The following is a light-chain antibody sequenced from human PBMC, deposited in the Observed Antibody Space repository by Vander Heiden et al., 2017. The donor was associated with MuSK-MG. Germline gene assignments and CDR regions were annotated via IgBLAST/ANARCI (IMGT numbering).Light chain of an antibody. Sequence: QSVLTQPPSVSGAPGQRVTISCTGSSSDIGAGYDVHWYQQVPGSAPKLLIFADDNRPSGVPDRFSGSKSATSASLAITGLQAEDEADFYCQSYDSSLSTAIFGGGTKLTVL. CDR3: QSYDSSLSTAI. CDR1: SSDIGAGYD. V-gene: IGLV1-40*01. J-gene: IGLJ2*01. CDR2: ADD.